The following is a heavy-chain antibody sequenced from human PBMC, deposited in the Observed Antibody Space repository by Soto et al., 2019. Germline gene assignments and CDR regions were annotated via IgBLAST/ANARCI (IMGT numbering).Heavy chain of an antibody. CDR2: IYYSGST. D-gene: IGHD3-10*01. CDR3: ARDRQRGKAGMDV. V-gene: IGHV4-59*01. Sequence: ASETLSLTCTVSGGSISSYYWSWIRQPPGKGLEWIGYIYYSGSTNYNPSLKSRVTISVDTSKNQFSLKLSSVTAADTAVYYCARDRQRGKAGMDVWGQGTTVTVS. CDR1: GGSISSYY. J-gene: IGHJ6*02.